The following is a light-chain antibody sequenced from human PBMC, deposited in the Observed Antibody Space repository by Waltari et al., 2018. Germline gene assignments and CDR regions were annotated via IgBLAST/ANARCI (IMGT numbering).Light chain of an antibody. J-gene: IGKJ3*01. CDR3: QQYYTAPAT. CDR1: QSILFRSTNKNY. Sequence: DIVMTQSPDSLAVSLGERATINCRSSQSILFRSTNKNYLSCYQQKPGQPPKLLIYWASVREGGFPDRLRGSGSGSDFTLTRSGRQAEDVAVYYWQQYYTAPATFGPGTKVDVK. V-gene: IGKV4-1*01. CDR2: WAS.